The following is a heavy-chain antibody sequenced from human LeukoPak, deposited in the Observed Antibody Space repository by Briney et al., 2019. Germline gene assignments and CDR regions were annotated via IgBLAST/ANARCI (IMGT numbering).Heavy chain of an antibody. D-gene: IGHD3-22*01. Sequence: ASVKVSCKASGYTFTSYYMHWVRQAPGQGLEWMGMINPSGGSTSYAQKFQGRVTMTRDMSTSTVYMELSSLRSEDTAVYYCARGTYYYDSSGYYSGPSGYFDYWGQGTLVTVSS. CDR3: ARGTYYYDSSGYYSGPSGYFDY. V-gene: IGHV1-46*01. CDR2: INPSGGST. CDR1: GYTFTSYY. J-gene: IGHJ4*02.